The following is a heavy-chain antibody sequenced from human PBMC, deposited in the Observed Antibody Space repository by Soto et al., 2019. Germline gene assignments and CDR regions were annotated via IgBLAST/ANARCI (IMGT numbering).Heavy chain of an antibody. CDR2: IYYSGST. CDR1: GGSISSYY. CDR3: ARDYGSGSLRN. Sequence: PSETLSLTCTVSGGSISSYYWSWIRQPPGKGLEWIGYIYYSGSTYYNPSLKSRVTISVDTSKNQFSLKLSSVTAADTAVYYCARDYGSGSLRNWGQGTLVTVSS. V-gene: IGHV4-59*12. D-gene: IGHD3-10*01. J-gene: IGHJ4*02.